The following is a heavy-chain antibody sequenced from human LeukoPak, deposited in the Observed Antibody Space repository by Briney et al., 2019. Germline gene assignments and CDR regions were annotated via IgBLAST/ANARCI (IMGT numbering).Heavy chain of an antibody. CDR1: SGSFSGYY. V-gene: IGHV4-34*01. J-gene: IGHJ4*02. CDR2: INHSGST. D-gene: IGHD3-9*01. CDR3: ATGRSIRYFDY. Sequence: SETLSLTCAVYSGSFSGYYWSWIRQPPGKGLEWIGEINHSGSTNYNPSLKSRVTISVDTSKSQFSLKLSSATAADTAVYYCATGRSIRYFDYWGQGTLLTVSS.